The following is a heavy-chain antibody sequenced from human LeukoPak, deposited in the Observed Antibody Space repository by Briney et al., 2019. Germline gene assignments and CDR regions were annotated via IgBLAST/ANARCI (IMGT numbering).Heavy chain of an antibody. Sequence: GGSLRLSCAASGFTFSSYAMHWVRQAPGKGLEWVAVISSDGVNHYYADSVKGRFTISRDNSKNTLYLQMYSLRAEDTAVYYCARDPKADFDYWGQGTLVAVSS. CDR3: ARDPKADFDY. CDR1: GFTFSSYA. V-gene: IGHV3-30-3*01. CDR2: ISSDGVNH. J-gene: IGHJ4*02.